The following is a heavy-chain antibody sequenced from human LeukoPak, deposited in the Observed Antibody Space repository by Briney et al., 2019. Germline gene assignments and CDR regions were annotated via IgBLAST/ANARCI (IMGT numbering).Heavy chain of an antibody. Sequence: GASVKVSCKASGYTYTGYYMHWVRQAPGQGLEWMGWINPNSGGTNYAQKFQGRVTMTRDTSISTAYMELSRLRSDDTAVYYCARGSSGLIDAFDIWGQGIMVTVSS. CDR2: INPNSGGT. CDR1: GYTYTGYY. CDR3: ARGSSGLIDAFDI. D-gene: IGHD6-19*01. V-gene: IGHV1-2*02. J-gene: IGHJ3*02.